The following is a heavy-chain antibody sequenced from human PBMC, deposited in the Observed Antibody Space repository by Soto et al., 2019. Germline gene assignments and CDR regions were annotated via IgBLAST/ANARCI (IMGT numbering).Heavy chain of an antibody. CDR2: IYRGGGT. D-gene: IGHD5-18*01. J-gene: IGHJ3*02. CDR1: GLSVTANY. V-gene: IGHV3-53*01. CDR3: ARRDDSETFDI. Sequence: EVQLVESGGGLIQPGGSLRLICAASGLSVTANYMTWVRQAPGKGLEWLSIIYRGGGTYYADSLKGRAIISRDGSRNMVVLQMNRLTAKDVGVYYCARRDDSETFDIWGRGTTVNVSS.